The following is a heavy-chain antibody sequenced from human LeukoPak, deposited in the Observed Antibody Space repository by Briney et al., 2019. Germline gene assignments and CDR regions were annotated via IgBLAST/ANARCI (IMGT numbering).Heavy chain of an antibody. V-gene: IGHV3-23*01. J-gene: IGHJ3*02. Sequence: GGSLRLSCAASGFTFSNHAMSWVRQAPGKGLEWVSFISDSGGSTNYADSMKGLSTISRDNSKKTLYLQMNNLRVEDTAIYYCAKRDPQLNAFNIWGQGTMVTVSS. CDR1: GFTFSNHA. CDR3: AKRDPQLNAFNI. CDR2: ISDSGGST. D-gene: IGHD6-13*01.